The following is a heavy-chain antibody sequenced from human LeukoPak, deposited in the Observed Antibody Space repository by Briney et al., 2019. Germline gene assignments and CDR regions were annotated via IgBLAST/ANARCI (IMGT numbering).Heavy chain of an antibody. CDR2: IKTDGSIT. V-gene: IGHV3-74*01. CDR3: VRDSINNTACTGC. Sequence: GGSLRLSCAASGFTFSSYSMNWVRQAPGKGPVWVSRIKTDGSITDYADFVKGRFTISRDNAKNTLYLQMNSLRAEDTAVYYCVRDSINNTACTGCWGQGTLVTISS. CDR1: GFTFSSYS. D-gene: IGHD5-18*01. J-gene: IGHJ4*02.